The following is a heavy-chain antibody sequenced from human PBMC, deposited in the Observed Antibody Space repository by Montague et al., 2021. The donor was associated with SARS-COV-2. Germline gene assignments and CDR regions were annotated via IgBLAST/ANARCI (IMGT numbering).Heavy chain of an antibody. CDR1: NVSINNYS. CDR2: IYYSGTT. Sequence: SETLSLTCTVSNVSINNYSWSWIRQAPGKGLEWIGYIYYSGTTDYNPSLKSRATISMDTSKNQFSLKLNSVTAADTAVYYCARDDETRRRAYFDPWGRGILVTVSS. V-gene: IGHV4-59*01. CDR3: ARDDETRRRAYFDP. J-gene: IGHJ5*02. D-gene: IGHD4-23*01.